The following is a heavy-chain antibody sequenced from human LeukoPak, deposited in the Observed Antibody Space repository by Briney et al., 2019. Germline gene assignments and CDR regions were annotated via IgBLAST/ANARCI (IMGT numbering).Heavy chain of an antibody. CDR3: ARSTLGIEFDY. CDR2: TSAYNDNA. D-gene: IGHD7-27*01. J-gene: IGHJ4*02. Sequence: ASVTVSCKASGYSFTHYGISWVRQAPGQGLEWMGWTSAYNDNAHYAQGLEDRVAMTSETSTRTAYMELRSLRFDDTAMYYCARSTLGIEFDYWGQGSLVTVSS. V-gene: IGHV1-18*01. CDR1: GYSFTHYG.